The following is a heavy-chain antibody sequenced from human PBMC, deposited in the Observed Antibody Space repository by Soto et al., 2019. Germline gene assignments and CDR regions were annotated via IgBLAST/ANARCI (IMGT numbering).Heavy chain of an antibody. V-gene: IGHV1-69*13. Sequence: SVKVSCKASGGSFSNFGISWVRQAPGQGLEWMGGIVPVFGRPNYAQRFRGRLTITADESTSTGYMELISLRSGDTAVYYCAREGSGYNFWGQGTQVTVSS. CDR2: IVPVFGRP. CDR1: GGSFSNFG. D-gene: IGHD5-12*01. CDR3: AREGSGYNF. J-gene: IGHJ1*01.